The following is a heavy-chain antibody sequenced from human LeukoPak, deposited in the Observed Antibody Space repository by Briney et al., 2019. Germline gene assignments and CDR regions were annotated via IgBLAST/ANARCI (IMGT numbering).Heavy chain of an antibody. CDR2: IYISGST. Sequence: SETLSLTCTVSGGXISSYFCSWIRQPAGKGLEWIGRIYISGSTNYIPSLKSRVTMSVDTSKRQFSLKLSSVTAADTAVYFCARGERSYYDYWGQGTLVTVSS. V-gene: IGHV4-4*07. CDR3: ARGERSYYDY. D-gene: IGHD1-26*01. CDR1: GGXISSYF. J-gene: IGHJ4*02.